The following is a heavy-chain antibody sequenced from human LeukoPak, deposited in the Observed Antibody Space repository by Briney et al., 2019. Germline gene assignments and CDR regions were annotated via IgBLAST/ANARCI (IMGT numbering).Heavy chain of an antibody. Sequence: SVRVSCKASGGTFSSYAISWVREAPGQGREWMGGIIPILGIANYAQKFQGRVTITADKSTSTAYVEASSLRPEDSAVYYCARDLERGPDYWGQGTLVTVSS. CDR3: ARDLERGPDY. V-gene: IGHV1-69*10. CDR2: IIPILGIA. CDR1: GGTFSSYA. D-gene: IGHD1-1*01. J-gene: IGHJ4*02.